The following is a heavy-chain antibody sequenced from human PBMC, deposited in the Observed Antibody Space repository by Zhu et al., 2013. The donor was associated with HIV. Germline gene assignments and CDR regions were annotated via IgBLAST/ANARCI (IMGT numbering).Heavy chain of an antibody. Sequence: QVQLVQSGAEVKKPGSSVKVSCKASGGTFSSYAISWVRQAPGQGLEWMGWTNPDSGGTNFAQKFQGRVTMTRDTSISASYMELSSLRSDDTAVYYCARDTAATSHNWGCLDPWGQGTLVTVSS. CDR3: ARDTAATSHNWGCLDP. D-gene: IGHD3-16*01. V-gene: IGHV1-2*02. CDR1: GGTFSSYA. CDR2: TNPDSGGT. J-gene: IGHJ5*02.